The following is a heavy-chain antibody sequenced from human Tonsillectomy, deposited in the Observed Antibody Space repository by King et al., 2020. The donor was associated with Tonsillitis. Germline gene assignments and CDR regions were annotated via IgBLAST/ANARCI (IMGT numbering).Heavy chain of an antibody. J-gene: IGHJ6*02. V-gene: IGHV3-30*18. CDR1: GFTFGNFG. CDR2: IAYDGSNK. D-gene: IGHD3-10*01. CDR3: AKEVGSGSYLFIQNYYCYGMDV. Sequence: VQLVESGGGVVQPGRSLRLSCAASGFTFGNFGMHWVRQAPGKGLEWVAVIAYDGSNKYYAESVKGRFTISRDNSKNTLYLQMNSLRAEDTAVYYCAKEVGSGSYLFIQNYYCYGMDVWGQGTTVTVSS.